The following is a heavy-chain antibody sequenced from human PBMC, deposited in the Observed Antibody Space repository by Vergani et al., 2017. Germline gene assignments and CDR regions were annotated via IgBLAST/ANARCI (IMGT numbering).Heavy chain of an antibody. V-gene: IGHV5-10-1*01. CDR1: GYSFTSYW. CDR3: ASAREVGVVPGRSGSYSYYYYGMDG. Sequence: EVQLVQSGAEVKKPGESLRISCKGSGYSFTSYWISWVRQMPGKGLEWMVRIDPSDSYTNYSPSFQAHGTISADKSISTAYLQWSSLKASDTAMYYCASAREVGVVPGRSGSYSYYYYGMDGGGEGTTVTASS. CDR2: IDPSDSYT. J-gene: IGHJ6*04. D-gene: IGHD1-26*01.